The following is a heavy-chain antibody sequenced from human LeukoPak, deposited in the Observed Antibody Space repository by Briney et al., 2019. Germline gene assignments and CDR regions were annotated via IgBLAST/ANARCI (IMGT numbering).Heavy chain of an antibody. D-gene: IGHD5-18*01. CDR1: GGSISSYY. V-gene: IGHV3-23*01. Sequence: ETLSLTCTVSGGSISSYYWSWVRQAPGKGLEWVSAISGSGGSTYYADSVKGRFTISRDNSKNTLYLQMNSLRAEDTAVYYCAKDIGNSYDDAFDIWGQGTMVTVSS. J-gene: IGHJ3*02. CDR3: AKDIGNSYDDAFDI. CDR2: ISGSGGST.